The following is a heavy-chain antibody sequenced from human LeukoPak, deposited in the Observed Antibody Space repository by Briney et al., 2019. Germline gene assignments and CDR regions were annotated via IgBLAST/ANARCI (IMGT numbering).Heavy chain of an antibody. J-gene: IGHJ3*02. CDR3: ARVKDYDILTGSSRPAFDI. CDR2: INPNSGGT. CDR1: GHTFTGYY. V-gene: IGHV1-2*02. D-gene: IGHD3-9*01. Sequence: ASVKVSCKASGHTFTGYYMHWVRQAPGQGLEWMGWINPNSGGTNYAQKFQGRVTMTRDTSISTAYMELSRLRSDDTAVYYCARVKDYDILTGSSRPAFDIWGQGTMVTVSS.